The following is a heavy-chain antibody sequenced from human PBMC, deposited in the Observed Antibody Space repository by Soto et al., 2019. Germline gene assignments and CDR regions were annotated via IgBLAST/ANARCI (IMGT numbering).Heavy chain of an antibody. CDR2: IRGSGGST. Sequence: GGSLRLSCARSGFTFISYAMSWVRQPPGKGLEWVSAIRGSGGSTYYADYVKGRFTISRDNSKNTLYLQMNSLRAEDTAVYYCAKESVRPRFDSMDVWGQGTTVTVSS. D-gene: IGHD3-10*01. J-gene: IGHJ6*02. V-gene: IGHV3-23*01. CDR1: GFTFISYA. CDR3: AKESVRPRFDSMDV.